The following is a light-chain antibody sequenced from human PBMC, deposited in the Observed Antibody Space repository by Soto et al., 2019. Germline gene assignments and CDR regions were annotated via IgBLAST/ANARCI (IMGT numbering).Light chain of an antibody. J-gene: IGKJ1*01. Sequence: EIVMTQSPATLSVSPGERATLSCRASQSVSNNLAWYQQKPGQAPRLLIYGASTRATGIPARFSGSRSGTEFTLTISSLQCEDFAVYYCQQYNNWPLWTFGQGTKVEIK. CDR2: GAS. CDR1: QSVSNN. CDR3: QQYNNWPLWT. V-gene: IGKV3-15*01.